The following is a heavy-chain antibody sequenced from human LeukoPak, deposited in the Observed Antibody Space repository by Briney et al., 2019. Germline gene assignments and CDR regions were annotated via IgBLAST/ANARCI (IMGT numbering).Heavy chain of an antibody. J-gene: IGHJ4*02. Sequence: PGGSLRLSCAASGFTFNSYCMHWVRQAPGKGLEWVAVMWYDGSNKYYADSVKGRFTISRDDSKNTLYLQMNSLRAEDTAMYYCARGLPPVMKYYFDYWGQGTLVTVSS. CDR1: GFTFNSYC. V-gene: IGHV3-33*01. CDR2: MWYDGSNK. D-gene: IGHD4-11*01. CDR3: ARGLPPVMKYYFDY.